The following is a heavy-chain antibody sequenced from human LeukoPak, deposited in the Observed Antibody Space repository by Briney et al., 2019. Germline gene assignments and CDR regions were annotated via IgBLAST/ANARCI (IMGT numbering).Heavy chain of an antibody. D-gene: IGHD6-13*01. Sequence: GGSLRLSCAASGFTFSNWAMSWVRQAPGKGLEWVSAITGSGGATFYADSVKGRFTISRDNSKNTLFLQMNSLGAEDTAVYYCARAKIAAAGTGAFDVWGQGTLVTVSS. CDR2: ITGSGGAT. CDR1: GFTFSNWA. CDR3: ARAKIAAAGTGAFDV. J-gene: IGHJ3*01. V-gene: IGHV3-23*01.